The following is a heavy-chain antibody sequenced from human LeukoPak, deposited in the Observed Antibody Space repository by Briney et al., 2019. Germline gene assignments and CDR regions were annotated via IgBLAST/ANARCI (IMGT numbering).Heavy chain of an antibody. J-gene: IGHJ6*02. CDR2: ISSSGSTT. D-gene: IGHD2/OR15-2a*01. CDR3: AKYVSAKGPPYALDV. Sequence: GGSLRLSCAASGFTFSSYEMNWVRQAPGKGLEWVSYISSSGSTTHYADSVKGRFTTSRDNAKKSLYLQMNSLRAEDTAVYYCAKYVSAKGPPYALDVWGQGTTVTVSS. CDR1: GFTFSSYE. V-gene: IGHV3-48*03.